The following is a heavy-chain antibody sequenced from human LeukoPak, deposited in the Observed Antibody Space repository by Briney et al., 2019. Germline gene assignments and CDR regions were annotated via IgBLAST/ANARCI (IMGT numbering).Heavy chain of an antibody. CDR3: ARDGRGGPTNPSYGMDV. V-gene: IGHV3-15*01. CDR2: IKSKTDGGTT. Sequence: GGSLRLSCAASGFTFSDAWMSWVRQAPGKGLVWVGRIKSKTDGGTTDYAAPVKGRFTISRDDSKNTLYLQMNSLRAEDTAVYYCARDGRGGPTNPSYGMDVWGQGTTVTVSS. CDR1: GFTFSDAW. D-gene: IGHD2-15*01. J-gene: IGHJ6*02.